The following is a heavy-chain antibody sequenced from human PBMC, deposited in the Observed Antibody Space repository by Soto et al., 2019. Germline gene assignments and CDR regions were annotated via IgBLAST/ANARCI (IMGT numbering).Heavy chain of an antibody. CDR3: ARELASGN. V-gene: IGHV3-30*03. J-gene: IGHJ4*02. D-gene: IGHD3-10*01. CDR2: ISRGGNTK. Sequence: QVQLVESGGGLVQPGRSLRLSCAASGFTLSNNGMHWVRQAPGKGLEWVAVISRGGNTKFYADSVKGRFAISKDNSENTLYLQMNSLRLEDKAVYFCARELASGNWGQGTLVIVSS. CDR1: GFTLSNNG.